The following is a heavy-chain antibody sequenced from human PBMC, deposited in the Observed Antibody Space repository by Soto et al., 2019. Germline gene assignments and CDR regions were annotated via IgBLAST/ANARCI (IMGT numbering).Heavy chain of an antibody. D-gene: IGHD4-17*01. V-gene: IGHV4-61*01. J-gene: IGHJ4*02. CDR3: ARERTYGDLPFDY. CDR1: GGAVISGSYY. Sequence: SETLSLTCTVSGGAVISGSYYFICIRQPPGNGLELIGYIYYSGSTNYNPSLKSRVTISVDTSKNQFSLKLSSVTAADTAVYYCARERTYGDLPFDYWGQGTLVTVSS. CDR2: IYYSGST.